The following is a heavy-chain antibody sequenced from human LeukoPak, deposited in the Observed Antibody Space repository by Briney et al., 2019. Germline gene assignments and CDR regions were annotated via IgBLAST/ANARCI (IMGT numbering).Heavy chain of an antibody. Sequence: ASVKVSCKASGYIFTSYGISWVRQAPGQGLEWMGWISAYSGSTNYAQKLQGRVTMTTDTSTSTAYMELRSLRSDDTAVYYCARDGITGTTGAFDIWGQGTMVTVSS. CDR2: ISAYSGST. V-gene: IGHV1-18*01. CDR3: ARDGITGTTGAFDI. J-gene: IGHJ3*02. CDR1: GYIFTSYG. D-gene: IGHD1-7*01.